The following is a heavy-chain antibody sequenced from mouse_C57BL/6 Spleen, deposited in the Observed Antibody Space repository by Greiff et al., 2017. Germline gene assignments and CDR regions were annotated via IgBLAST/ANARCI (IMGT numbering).Heavy chain of an antibody. D-gene: IGHD1-1*01. V-gene: IGHV3-8*01. J-gene: IGHJ1*03. CDR2: ISYSGST. Sequence: VQLQQSGPGLAKPSQTLSLTCSVTGYSITSDYWNWIRKFPGNKLEYMGYISYSGSTYYNPSLKSRISITRDTSKNQYYLQLNSVTTEDTATYXCARLLHYYGSRRYFDVWGTGTTVTVSS. CDR1: GYSITSDY. CDR3: ARLLHYYGSRRYFDV.